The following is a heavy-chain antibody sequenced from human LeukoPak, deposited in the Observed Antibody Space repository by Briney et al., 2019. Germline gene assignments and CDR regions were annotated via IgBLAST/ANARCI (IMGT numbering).Heavy chain of an antibody. CDR3: ARAPSGWSDYWYFDL. CDR2: INSDGSTT. CDR1: GFTFSTYW. Sequence: GGSLRLSCAASGFTFSTYWMHWVRQAPGKGLVWVSRINSDGSTTTYADSVRGRFTISRDNAKNTLYLQMNSLRAEDTAVYYCARAPSGWSDYWYFDLWGRGTLVTVSS. V-gene: IGHV3-74*01. J-gene: IGHJ2*01. D-gene: IGHD6-19*01.